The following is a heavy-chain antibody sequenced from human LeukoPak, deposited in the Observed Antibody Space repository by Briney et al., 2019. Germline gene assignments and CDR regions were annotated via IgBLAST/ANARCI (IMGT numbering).Heavy chain of an antibody. CDR2: IIPIFGTA. Sequence: ASVKVSCKASGGTFSSYAISWVRQAPGQGLEWMGGIIPIFGTANYAQKFQGRVTITADESTSTAYMELSSLRSEDTAVYYCARDLWLADTIVGDYWGQGTLVTVSS. J-gene: IGHJ4*02. V-gene: IGHV1-69*13. CDR1: GGTFSSYA. D-gene: IGHD5-18*01. CDR3: ARDLWLADTIVGDY.